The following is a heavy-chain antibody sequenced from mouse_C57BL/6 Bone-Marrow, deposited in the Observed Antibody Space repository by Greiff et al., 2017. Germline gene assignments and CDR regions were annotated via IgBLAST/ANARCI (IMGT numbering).Heavy chain of an antibody. CDR3: ARRDYSNLYWYFDV. CDR1: GYTFTSYW. D-gene: IGHD2-5*01. V-gene: IGHV1-69*01. Sequence: QVQLQQPGAELVMPGASVKLSCKASGYTFTSYWMHWVKQRPGQGLEWIGEIDPSDSYTNYNQKLPGKSTLPVDKSSSTAYMQLSSLTSEDSAVYYCARRDYSNLYWYFDVWGTGTTVTVSS. CDR2: IDPSDSYT. J-gene: IGHJ1*03.